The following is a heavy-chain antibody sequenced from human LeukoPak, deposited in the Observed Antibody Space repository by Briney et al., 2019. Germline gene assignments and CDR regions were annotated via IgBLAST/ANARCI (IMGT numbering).Heavy chain of an antibody. CDR1: GYTFTSYY. CDR3: ARGGTMVRGVIIQANWFDP. D-gene: IGHD3-10*01. V-gene: IGHV1-46*01. CDR2: INPSGGST. J-gene: IGHJ5*02. Sequence: ASVKVSCKASGYTFTSYYMHWVRQAPGQGLEWMGIINPSGGSTSYAQKFQGRVTMTRDTSTSTVYMELSSLRSEDTAVYYCARGGTMVRGVIIQANWFDPWGQGTLVTVSS.